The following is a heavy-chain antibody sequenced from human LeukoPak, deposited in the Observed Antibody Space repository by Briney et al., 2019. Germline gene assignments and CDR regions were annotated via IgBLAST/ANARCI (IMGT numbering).Heavy chain of an antibody. Sequence: VKLSETLSLACSVSGGSISSDYWSWIRQPAGKGREWIGRIYSSGSTNYNPSLKSRVTMSLDTSKNQFSLNLSSVTAADTAVYYCAKVVRNYNGYAFDIWGQGTMVIVSP. CDR1: GGSISSDY. V-gene: IGHV4-4*07. D-gene: IGHD1-7*01. J-gene: IGHJ3*02. CDR2: IYSSGST. CDR3: AKVVRNYNGYAFDI.